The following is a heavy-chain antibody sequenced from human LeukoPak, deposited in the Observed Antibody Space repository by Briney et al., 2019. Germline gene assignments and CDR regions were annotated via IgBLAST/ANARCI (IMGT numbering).Heavy chain of an antibody. V-gene: IGHV3-23*01. D-gene: IGHD6-13*01. Sequence: GGSLRLSCAASGFTFSSYAMGWVRQAPGKGLEWVSAISGSGGSTYYADSVKGRFTISRDNSKNTLYLQMNSLRAEDTAVCYCAKEDGSLAAAGEPYYLDYWGQGTLVTVSS. CDR3: AKEDGSLAAAGEPYYLDY. CDR2: ISGSGGST. J-gene: IGHJ4*02. CDR1: GFTFSSYA.